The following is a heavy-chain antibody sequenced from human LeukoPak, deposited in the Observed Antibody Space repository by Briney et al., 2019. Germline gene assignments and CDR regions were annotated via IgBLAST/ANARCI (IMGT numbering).Heavy chain of an antibody. CDR2: IYHSGST. CDR3: ARHIYDFWSGYEDY. J-gene: IGHJ4*02. D-gene: IGHD3-3*01. Sequence: PSETLSLTCTVSGGSISSSSYYWGWIRQPPGKGLEWIGSIYHSGSTYYNPSLKSRVTISVDTSKNQFSLKLSSVTAADTAVYYCARHIYDFWSGYEDYWSQGTLVTVSS. CDR1: GGSISSSSYY. V-gene: IGHV4-39*01.